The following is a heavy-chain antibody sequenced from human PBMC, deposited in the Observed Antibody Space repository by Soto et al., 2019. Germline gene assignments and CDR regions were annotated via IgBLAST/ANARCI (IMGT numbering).Heavy chain of an antibody. CDR1: GFTFTSSA. V-gene: IGHV1-58*01. CDR2: IVAGSGNT. D-gene: IGHD1-26*01. Sequence: SVKVSCKASGFTFTSSALQWVRQARGQRLEWIGWIVAGSGNTNYAQKFQERVTITRDLSTRTAYMELRSLRSEDTAVYYCAADPHFGSYTPPNYWGQGTRVTVSS. CDR3: AADPHFGSYTPPNY. J-gene: IGHJ4*02.